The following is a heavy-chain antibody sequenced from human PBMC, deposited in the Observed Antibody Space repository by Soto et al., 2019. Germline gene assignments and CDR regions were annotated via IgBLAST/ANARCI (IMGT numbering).Heavy chain of an antibody. CDR3: ARSVAVPGAHIDY. CDR2: VYYTGST. V-gene: IGHV4-59*01. J-gene: IGHJ4*02. CDR1: GGSISGSY. D-gene: IGHD6-19*01. Sequence: QVQLQESGPGLVKPSETLSLTCSVSGGSISGSYWSWIRQSPGKGLEWLGYVYYTGSTNYSPSLRSRVSISVDTSKNEFSLRLSSVTAADTAVYFCARSVAVPGAHIDYWARELRSPSPQ.